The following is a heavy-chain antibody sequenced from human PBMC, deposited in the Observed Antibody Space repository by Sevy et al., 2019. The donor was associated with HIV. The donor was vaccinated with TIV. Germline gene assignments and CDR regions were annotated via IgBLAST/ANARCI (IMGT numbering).Heavy chain of an antibody. CDR1: GFTFSIYS. J-gene: IGHJ1*01. D-gene: IGHD1-1*01. V-gene: IGHV3-30-3*01. CDR2: ISFDATNK. CDR3: ALERLSSDVAEYFQN. Sequence: GGSLRLSCAASGFTFSIYSMTWVRQAPGKGLEWVATISFDATNKHYPDSVKGRFTISRDNFQNSLFLQMDSLRPEDTAVYYCALERLSSDVAEYFQNWGQGTLVTVSS.